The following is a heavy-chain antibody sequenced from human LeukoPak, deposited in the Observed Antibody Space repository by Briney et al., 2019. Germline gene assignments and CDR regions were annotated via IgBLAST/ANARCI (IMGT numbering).Heavy chain of an antibody. CDR2: IYYSGST. CDR3: ARVEYSSSFDY. D-gene: IGHD6-6*01. V-gene: IGHV4-59*01. CDR1: GGSISSYY. Sequence: TSETLSLTCTVSGGSISSYYWSWIRQSPGKGLEWIGYIYYSGSTNYNPSLKSRVTISVDTSKNQFSLKLSSVTAADTAVYYCARVEYSSSFDYWGQGTLVAVSS. J-gene: IGHJ4*02.